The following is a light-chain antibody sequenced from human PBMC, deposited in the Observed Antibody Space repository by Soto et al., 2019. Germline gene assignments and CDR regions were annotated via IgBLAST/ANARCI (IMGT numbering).Light chain of an antibody. V-gene: IGLV2-14*01. CDR2: DVS. Sequence: QSALTQPASVSGSPGQSITISCTGTSSDVGGYNYVSWYQQNTGKAPKLMIYDVSNRPSGVSNRFSGSKSGNTASLTISGLQAEDEADYYCSSYTGGSTYVFGSGTKVTVL. CDR3: SSYTGGSTYV. CDR1: SSDVGGYNY. J-gene: IGLJ1*01.